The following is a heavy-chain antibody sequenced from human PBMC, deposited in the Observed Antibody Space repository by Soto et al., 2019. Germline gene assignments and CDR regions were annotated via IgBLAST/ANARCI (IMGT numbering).Heavy chain of an antibody. V-gene: IGHV3-15*01. Sequence: EVQLVESGGGLVQPGGSLRLSCAASGFTFSNAWMSWVRQAPGKGLEWVGRIKSKTDGGTTDYAAPVKGRFTISRDDSKNTLYLQMNSLKTEDTAVYYCTTRRYPWYNWNYEVPTDAFDIWGQGTMVTVSS. J-gene: IGHJ3*02. CDR2: IKSKTDGGTT. CDR3: TTRRYPWYNWNYEVPTDAFDI. CDR1: GFTFSNAW. D-gene: IGHD1-7*01.